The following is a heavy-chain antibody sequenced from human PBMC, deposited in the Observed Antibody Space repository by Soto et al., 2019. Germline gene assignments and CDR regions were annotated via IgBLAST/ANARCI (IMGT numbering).Heavy chain of an antibody. D-gene: IGHD2-2*01. V-gene: IGHV3-48*01. Sequence: GGSLRLSCLASGFAFSNYSMNWVRQAPGKGLEWVSYIRSSGSPTYYAGSVKGRFTISRDNAKKSLYLQMNSLRAEDTAVYYCARMTSSISPGCWGQGTLVTVSS. CDR2: IRSSGSPT. CDR1: GFAFSNYS. J-gene: IGHJ4*02. CDR3: ARMTSSISPGC.